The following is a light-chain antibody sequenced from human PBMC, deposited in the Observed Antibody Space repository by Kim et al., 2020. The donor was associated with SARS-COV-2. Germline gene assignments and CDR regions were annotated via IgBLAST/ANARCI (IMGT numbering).Light chain of an antibody. Sequence: NINCKSSQSLFSSSTNKNYLAWYQHKPRQPPKVLIYWASTRESGVPDRFSGSGSGTDFTLTISNLQAEDVAVYYCQQYYSTPGITFGQGTRLEIK. CDR2: WAS. V-gene: IGKV4-1*01. CDR1: QSLFSSSTNKNY. J-gene: IGKJ5*01. CDR3: QQYYSTPGIT.